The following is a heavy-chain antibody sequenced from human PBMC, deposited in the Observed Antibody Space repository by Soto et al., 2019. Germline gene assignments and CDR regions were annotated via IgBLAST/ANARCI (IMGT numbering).Heavy chain of an antibody. Sequence: QVQLVQSGAEVKKPGASVKVSCKASGYTFTDYYMHWVRQAPGQGLEWMGWINPNNGGTVYAQKFEDRVTMTGDTSITTAYMDLSRLRSDDTAVYYCARTNFGVLYSGMDVWGQGTTVTVSS. CDR3: ARTNFGVLYSGMDV. J-gene: IGHJ6*02. V-gene: IGHV1-2*02. CDR1: GYTFTDYY. D-gene: IGHD3-3*01. CDR2: INPNNGGT.